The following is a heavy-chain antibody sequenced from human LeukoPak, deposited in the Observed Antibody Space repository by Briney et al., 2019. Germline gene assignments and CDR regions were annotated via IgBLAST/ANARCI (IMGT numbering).Heavy chain of an antibody. V-gene: IGHV3-49*04. D-gene: IGHD3-22*01. J-gene: IGHJ6*03. Sequence: PGGSLRLSCTASGFTFGDYAMSWVRQAPGKGLEWVGFIRSKAYGGTTKYAASVKGRFTISRDDSKSIASLQMNSLKTEDTAVYYCTRTWIVVVRDYYYYMNVWGKGTTVTISS. CDR1: GFTFGDYA. CDR2: IRSKAYGGTT. CDR3: TRTWIVVVRDYYYYMNV.